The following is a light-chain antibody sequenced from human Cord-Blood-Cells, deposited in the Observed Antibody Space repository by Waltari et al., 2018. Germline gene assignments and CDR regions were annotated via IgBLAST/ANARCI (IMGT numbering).Light chain of an antibody. Sequence: EIVLTQSPAPLSLSPGERATFSCRASQRVSSYLAWYQQKPGQAPRLLIYDASNRATGIPARFSGSGSGTDFTLTISSLEPEDFAVYYCQQRSNWPPLTFGGGTKVEIK. J-gene: IGKJ4*01. CDR3: QQRSNWPPLT. CDR2: DAS. CDR1: QRVSSY. V-gene: IGKV3-11*01.